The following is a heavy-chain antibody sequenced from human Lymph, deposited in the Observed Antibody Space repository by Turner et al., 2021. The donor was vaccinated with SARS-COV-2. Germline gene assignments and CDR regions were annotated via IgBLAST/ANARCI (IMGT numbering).Heavy chain of an antibody. CDR1: GYTFTDYY. D-gene: IGHD6-19*01. Sequence: QVHLVQSGAEVKKPGASVKVPCTASGYTFTDYYLHWVRQAPGQGLEWMGWINPNSGGTNDAQKFQGRVTMTRDTSISTAYMELRWLRSDDTAVYFCARGESRAVAGTQYFDYWGQGTLVTVSS. V-gene: IGHV1-2*02. CDR3: ARGESRAVAGTQYFDY. CDR2: INPNSGGT. J-gene: IGHJ4*02.